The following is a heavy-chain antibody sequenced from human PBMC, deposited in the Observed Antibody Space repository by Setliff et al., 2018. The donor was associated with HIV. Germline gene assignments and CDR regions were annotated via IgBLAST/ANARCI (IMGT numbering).Heavy chain of an antibody. V-gene: IGHV4-59*01. CDR3: ARDTSFGY. CDR2: IYYSGST. CDR1: GGSISSYY. J-gene: IGHJ4*02. Sequence: LSLTCTVSGGSISSYYWSWIRQPPGKGLEWIGYIYYSGSTNYNPSLKSRVTISVDTSKNQFSLELTSVTAADTAVYFCARDTSFGYWGQGTLVTVSS.